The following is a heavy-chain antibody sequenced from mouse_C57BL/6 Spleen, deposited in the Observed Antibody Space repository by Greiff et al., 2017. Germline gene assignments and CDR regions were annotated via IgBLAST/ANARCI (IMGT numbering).Heavy chain of an antibody. Sequence: EVQLQQSGAELVRPGASVTLSCTASGFNIKDDYMYWVKQRPEQGLVGIGWNDPENGDTEYASKFQGQATITADTSSNTAYLQLSSLTSEDTAVYYCTTLYSSGFAYWGQGTLVTVSA. CDR1: GFNIKDDY. J-gene: IGHJ3*01. CDR3: TTLYSSGFAY. CDR2: NDPENGDT. D-gene: IGHD3-2*02. V-gene: IGHV14-4*01.